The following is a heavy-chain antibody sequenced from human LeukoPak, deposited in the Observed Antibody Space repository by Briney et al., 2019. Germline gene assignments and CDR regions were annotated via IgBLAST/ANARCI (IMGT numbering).Heavy chain of an antibody. CDR1: GFTFSSYW. D-gene: IGHD5-12*01. V-gene: IGHV3-7*01. J-gene: IGHJ4*02. CDR3: ARDEGTSGYDLLDY. Sequence: PGGSLRLSCAASGFTFSSYWTNWVRQAPGKGLEWVATINQDGGEKYYVDSVKGRFTISRDNAKDSLCLQMNSLRAEDTAVYYCARDEGTSGYDLLDYWGQGTLVTVSS. CDR2: INQDGGEK.